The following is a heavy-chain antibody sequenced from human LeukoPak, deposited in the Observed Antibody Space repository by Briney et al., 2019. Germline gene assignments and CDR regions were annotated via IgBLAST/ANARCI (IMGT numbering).Heavy chain of an antibody. CDR2: ISSSGSTI. Sequence: GGSLRLSCAASGFTFSDYYMSWMGQAPGKEREGVSYISSSGSTIYYADSVKGRFTISRDNAKNSLYLQMNSLRAEDTAVYYCARVRAGEDWFDPWGQGTLVTVS. D-gene: IGHD4-17*01. CDR1: GFTFSDYY. J-gene: IGHJ5*02. CDR3: ARVRAGEDWFDP. V-gene: IGHV3-11*01.